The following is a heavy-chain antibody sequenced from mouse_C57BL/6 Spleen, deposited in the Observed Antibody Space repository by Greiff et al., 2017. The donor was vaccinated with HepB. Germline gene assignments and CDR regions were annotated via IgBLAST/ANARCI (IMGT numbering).Heavy chain of an antibody. CDR2: ISSGGDYI. V-gene: IGHV5-9-1*02. CDR3: TRERDYYGYYYAMDY. D-gene: IGHD1-1*01. CDR1: GFTFSSYA. J-gene: IGHJ4*01. Sequence: EVNVVESGEGLVKPGGSLKLSCAASGFTFSSYAMSWVRQTPEKRLEWVAYISSGGDYIYYADTVKGRFTISRDNARNTLYLQMSSLKSEDTAMYYCTRERDYYGYYYAMDYWGQGTSVTVSS.